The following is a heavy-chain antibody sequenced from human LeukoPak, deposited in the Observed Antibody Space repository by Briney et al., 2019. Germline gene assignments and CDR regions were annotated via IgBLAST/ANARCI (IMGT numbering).Heavy chain of an antibody. D-gene: IGHD3-22*01. J-gene: IGHJ4*02. CDR2: ISGSGGST. CDR1: GFTFSSYA. CDR3: ASHRYYYDSSGFDY. Sequence: SGGSLRPSCAASGFTFSSYAMSWVRQAPGKGLEWVSAISGSGGSTYYADSVKGRFTISRDNSKNTLYLQMNSLRAEDTAVYYCASHRYYYDSSGFDYWGQGTLVTVSP. V-gene: IGHV3-23*01.